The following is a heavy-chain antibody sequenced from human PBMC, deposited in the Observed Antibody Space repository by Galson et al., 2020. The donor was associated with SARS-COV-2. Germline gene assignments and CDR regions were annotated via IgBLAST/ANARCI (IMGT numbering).Heavy chain of an antibody. Sequence: SETLSLTCAVYGGSFSGYYWSWIRQPPGKGLEWIGEINHSGSTNYNPSLKSRVTISVDTSKNQFSLKLSSVTAADTAVYYCARGRRLRLTRGYSGYDYSFDYWGQGTLVTVSS. J-gene: IGHJ4*02. CDR3: ARGRRLRLTRGYSGYDYSFDY. V-gene: IGHV4-34*01. CDR1: GGSFSGYY. CDR2: INHSGST. D-gene: IGHD5-12*01.